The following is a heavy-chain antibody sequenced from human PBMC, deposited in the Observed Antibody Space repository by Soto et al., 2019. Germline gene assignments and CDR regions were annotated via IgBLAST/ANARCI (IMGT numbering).Heavy chain of an antibody. Sequence: SETLSLTCTVSGGSISRSNYYWGWIRQPPGKGLEWIGSIYYSGRTYYYPSLKSRVTISVDTPKNQFSLKLTSVTAADTAVYYCATYTSPRSEFDYWGQGTLVTVSS. CDR2: IYYSGRT. V-gene: IGHV4-39*01. D-gene: IGHD2-2*02. CDR3: ATYTSPRSEFDY. CDR1: GGSISRSNYY. J-gene: IGHJ4*02.